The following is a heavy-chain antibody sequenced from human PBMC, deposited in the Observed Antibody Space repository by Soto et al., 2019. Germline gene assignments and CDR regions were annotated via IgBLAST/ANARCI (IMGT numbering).Heavy chain of an antibody. J-gene: IGHJ6*02. CDR1: GFNFSSYD. V-gene: IGHV3-13*01. CDR3: ARISRAAAGTGGYYGMDV. CDR2: IGTAGDT. Sequence: PGGSLRLSCAASGFNFSSYDMHWVRQATGKGLEWVSAIGTAGDTYYPGSVKGRFTISRENAKNSLYLQMNSLRAEDTAVYYCARISRAAAGTGGYYGMDVWGQGTTVTVSS. D-gene: IGHD6-13*01.